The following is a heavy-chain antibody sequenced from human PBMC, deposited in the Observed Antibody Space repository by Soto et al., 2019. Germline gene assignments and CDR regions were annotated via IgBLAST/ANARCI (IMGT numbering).Heavy chain of an antibody. CDR1: GYTFTSYY. CDR2: INLSAGSS. J-gene: IGHJ6*02. V-gene: IGHV1-46*01. CDR3: AADAGFWSGNYGMDV. Sequence: ASVKVSCKASGYTFTSYYMHWVRQAPGQGLEWMGIINLSAGSSTYAQRFQGRVIMSRDTSTSTVYMELSSLRSEDTAVYYCAADAGFWSGNYGMDVWGQGTTVTVSS. D-gene: IGHD3-3*01.